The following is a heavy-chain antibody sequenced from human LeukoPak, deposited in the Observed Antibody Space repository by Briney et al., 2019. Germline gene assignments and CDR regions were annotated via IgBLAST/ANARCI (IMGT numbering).Heavy chain of an antibody. CDR1: VYTFTSYC. CDR2: ISAYSGNT. D-gene: IGHD2-15*01. V-gene: IGHV1-18*01. CDR3: ARVYCSGGSCNSSRPTAYYGMVV. Sequence: ASVKVFCESSVYTFTSYCIIWVPRAPGQGREWMGWISAYSGNTNYTQNLRGRVTMPADTSTSTAYMDVQSLRCGDTPVYYCARVYCSGGSCNSSRPTAYYGMVVWRQATTVTVPS. J-gene: IGHJ6*02.